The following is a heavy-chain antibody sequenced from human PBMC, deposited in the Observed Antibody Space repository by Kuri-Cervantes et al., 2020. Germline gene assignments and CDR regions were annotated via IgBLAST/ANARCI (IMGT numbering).Heavy chain of an antibody. J-gene: IGHJ6*02. Sequence: GGSLRLSCAASGFTFSSYSMNWVRQAPGKGLEWVSSISSSSSYIYYADSVKGRFTISRDNAKNSLYLQMNSLRDEDTAVYYCARDTFGSYIVLNNYGMDVWGQGTTVTVSS. D-gene: IGHD2-8*01. CDR1: GFTFSSYS. V-gene: IGHV3-21*01. CDR3: ARDTFGSYIVLNNYGMDV. CDR2: ISSSSSYI.